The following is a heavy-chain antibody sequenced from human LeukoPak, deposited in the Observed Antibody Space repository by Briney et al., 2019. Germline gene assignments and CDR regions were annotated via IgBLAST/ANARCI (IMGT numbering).Heavy chain of an antibody. CDR2: IKQDGSEK. J-gene: IGHJ4*02. D-gene: IGHD1-26*01. Sequence: GGSLRLSCAASGSTFSSYWMSWVCQAPGKGLEWVANIKQDGSEKYYVDSVKGRFTISRDNAKNSLYLQMNSLRAEDTALYYCARAFFPTVGAYDYWGQGTLVTVSS. V-gene: IGHV3-7*03. CDR1: GSTFSSYW. CDR3: ARAFFPTVGAYDY.